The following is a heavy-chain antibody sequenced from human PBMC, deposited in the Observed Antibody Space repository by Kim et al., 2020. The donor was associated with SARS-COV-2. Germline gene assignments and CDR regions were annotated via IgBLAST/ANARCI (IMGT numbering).Heavy chain of an antibody. CDR1: GFTFSSYE. CDR3: ARTGSGRGNYFDY. D-gene: IGHD2-15*01. CDR2: ISSRGMTK. Sequence: GGSLRLSCAASGFTFSSYEMNWVRQAPGKGLEWVSYISSRGMTKYYADSVKGRFTNSRDNAKNSVYLQMNSLRAEDTAVYYCARTGSGRGNYFDYWGHGILVTVSS. V-gene: IGHV3-48*03. J-gene: IGHJ4*01.